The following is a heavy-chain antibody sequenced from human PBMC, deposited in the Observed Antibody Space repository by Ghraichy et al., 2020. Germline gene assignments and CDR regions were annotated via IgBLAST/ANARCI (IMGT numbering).Heavy chain of an antibody. D-gene: IGHD5-24*01. J-gene: IGHJ4*02. CDR3: ARDRMAAYCYFDN. Sequence: GGSLRLSCAASGSGFSSYSMAWVRQAPGKGLEWISYISSSSSTIYYADSVEGRFTISRDNSKNVLYLQMNSLTPGDTAVYYCARDRMAAYCYFDNWGQGTLVTVSS. CDR1: GSGFSSYS. V-gene: IGHV3-48*04. CDR2: ISSSSSTI.